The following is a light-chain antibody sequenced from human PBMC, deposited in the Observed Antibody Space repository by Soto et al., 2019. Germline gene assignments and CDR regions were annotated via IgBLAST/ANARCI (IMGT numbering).Light chain of an antibody. V-gene: IGKV3-20*01. J-gene: IGKJ4*01. CDR2: SAS. CDR1: QSVASNF. Sequence: EIVLTQSPDTLSLSPRDIATLSCRASQSVASNFIAWYQQRPGQSPSLLLSSASRRGIGILNRFTDSGSGTDFAVTISSLGAEGFAVSYCQHYDTLTPLTVGGGTKVEIK. CDR3: QHYDTLTPLT.